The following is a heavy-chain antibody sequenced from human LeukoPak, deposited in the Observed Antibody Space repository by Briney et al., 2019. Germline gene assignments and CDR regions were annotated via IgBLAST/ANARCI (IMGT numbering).Heavy chain of an antibody. CDR3: ARVAWTVVVPACFAFDI. J-gene: IGHJ3*02. V-gene: IGHV4-34*01. Sequence: SETLSLTCAVYGGSFSGYYWSWIRQPPGKGLEWIGEINHSGSTNYNPSLKSRVTISVDTSKNQFSLKLSSVTAADTAVYYCARVAWTVVVPACFAFDIWGQGTMVTVSS. CDR1: GGSFSGYY. D-gene: IGHD2-2*01. CDR2: INHSGST.